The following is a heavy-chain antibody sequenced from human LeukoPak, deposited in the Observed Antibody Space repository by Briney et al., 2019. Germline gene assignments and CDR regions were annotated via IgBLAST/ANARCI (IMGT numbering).Heavy chain of an antibody. CDR3: AKGTGGLYYYYYYMDV. J-gene: IGHJ6*03. D-gene: IGHD3-10*01. V-gene: IGHV3-53*01. CDR1: GFTVSTNY. Sequence: GGSLRLSCAASGFTVSTNYMTWIRQAPGKGLEWVSVMYTLGNTNYADSVRGRFTISRDNSKNTLYLQMNSLRPEDTAVYYCAKGTGGLYYYYYYMDVWGKGTTVTVSS. CDR2: MYTLGNT.